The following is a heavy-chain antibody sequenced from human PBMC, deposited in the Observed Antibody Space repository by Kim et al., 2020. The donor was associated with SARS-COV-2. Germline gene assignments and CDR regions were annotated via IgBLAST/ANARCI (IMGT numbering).Heavy chain of an antibody. J-gene: IGHJ6*02. V-gene: IGHV3-13*01. Sequence: GGSLRLSCAASGFTFSSYDMHWVRQATGKGLEWVSAIGTAGDTYYPGSVKGRFTISRENAKNSLYLQMNSLRAGDTAVYYCARGPCSSTSCPTFRYYYYGMDVWGQGTTVTVSS. CDR1: GFTFSSYD. CDR3: ARGPCSSTSCPTFRYYYYGMDV. CDR2: IGTAGDT. D-gene: IGHD2-2*01.